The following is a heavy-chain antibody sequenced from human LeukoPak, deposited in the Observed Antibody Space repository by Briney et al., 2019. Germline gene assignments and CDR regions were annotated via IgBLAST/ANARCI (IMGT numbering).Heavy chain of an antibody. J-gene: IGHJ6*03. D-gene: IGHD2-2*01. CDR3: ASNIVVVPYYYYYMDV. V-gene: IGHV4-30-4*08. Sequence: PSETLSLTCTVSGGSISSGDYYWSWIRHPPGKGLEWIGYIYYSGSTYYNPSLKSRVTISVDTSKNQFSLKLSSVTAADTAVYYCASNIVVVPYYYYYMDVWGKGTTVTVSS. CDR1: GGSISSGDYY. CDR2: IYYSGST.